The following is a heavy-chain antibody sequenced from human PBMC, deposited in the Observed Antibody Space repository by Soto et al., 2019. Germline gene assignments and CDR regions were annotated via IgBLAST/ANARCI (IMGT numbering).Heavy chain of an antibody. J-gene: IGHJ4*02. D-gene: IGHD2-8*02. CDR3: TGEVASGY. CDR1: GFTVSTSG. Sequence: QVQLVESGGGVVQPGRSLRLSCAASGFTVSTSGMHWVRQAPGKGPEWVAVISRDGGTKFYADSVKGRFTISRDNYRNTLFLEVNSLTGDDMAVYYCTGEVASGYWGQGTLVTVSS. V-gene: IGHV3-30*03. CDR2: ISRDGGTK.